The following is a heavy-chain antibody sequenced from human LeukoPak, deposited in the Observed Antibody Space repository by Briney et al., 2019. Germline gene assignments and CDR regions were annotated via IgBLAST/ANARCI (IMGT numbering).Heavy chain of an antibody. CDR3: ARVSHSSERYDY. V-gene: IGHV1-18*01. CDR1: GYTFTSYG. CDR2: ISAYNGNT. Sequence: ASVKVSCKASGYTFTSYGISWARQAPGQGLEWMGWISAYNGNTNYAQKLQGRVTMTTDTSTSTAYMELRSPRSDDTAVYYCARVSHSSERYDYWGQGTLVTVSS. J-gene: IGHJ4*02. D-gene: IGHD6-25*01.